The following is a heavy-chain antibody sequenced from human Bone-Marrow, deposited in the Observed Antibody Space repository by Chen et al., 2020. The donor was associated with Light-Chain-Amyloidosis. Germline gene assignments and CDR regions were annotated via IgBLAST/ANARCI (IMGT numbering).Heavy chain of an antibody. D-gene: IGHD1-1*01. CDR2: IWYDGSNK. CDR3: VRDQGTSGNGDRRGYFDY. CDR1: GFTFRNQG. J-gene: IGHJ4*02. Sequence: QVQLVESGGGVVQPGTSLRLSCAASGFTFRNQGMHWVRQAPGKGLEWLAVIWYDGSNKYYADSVKGRFTISRDYSKNTLYLQVNSLRAEDTAVYYCVRDQGTSGNGDRRGYFDYWGQGALVTVSS. V-gene: IGHV3-33*01.